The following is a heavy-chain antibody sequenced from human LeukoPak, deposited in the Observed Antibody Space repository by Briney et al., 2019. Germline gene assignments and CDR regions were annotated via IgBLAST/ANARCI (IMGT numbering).Heavy chain of an antibody. CDR1: GGSFSGYY. Sequence: SETLSLTCAVYGGSFSGYYWSWIRQPPGKGLEWIGEINHSGSTNYNPSLKSRVTISVGTSKNQFSLKLSSVTAADTAVYYCARGSPPGTDWGQGTLVTVSS. V-gene: IGHV4-34*01. CDR3: ARGSPPGTD. J-gene: IGHJ4*02. CDR2: INHSGST.